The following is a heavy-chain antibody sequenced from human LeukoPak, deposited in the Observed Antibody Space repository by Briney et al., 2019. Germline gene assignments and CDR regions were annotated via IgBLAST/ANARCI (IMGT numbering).Heavy chain of an antibody. CDR1: GGSISSSNW. V-gene: IGHV4-4*02. J-gene: IGHJ4*02. D-gene: IGHD5-18*01. CDR2: IYHSGST. Sequence: PSETLSLTCAVSGGSISSSNWWSWVRQPPGKGLELIGEIYHSGSTNYNPSLKSRVTIPVDKSKNQFSLKLSSVTAADTAVYYCARGRYSYGPHYFDYWGQGTLVTVSS. CDR3: ARGRYSYGPHYFDY.